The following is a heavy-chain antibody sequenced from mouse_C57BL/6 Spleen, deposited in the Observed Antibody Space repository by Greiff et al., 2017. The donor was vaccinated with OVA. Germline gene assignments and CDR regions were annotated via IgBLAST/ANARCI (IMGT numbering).Heavy chain of an antibody. Sequence: EVKVEESGTVLARPGASVKMSCKTSGYTFTSYWMHWVKQRPGQGLEWIGAIYPGNSDTSYNQKFKGKAKLTAVTSASTAYMELSSLTNEDSAVYYCTRGGNYYGSSYNYAMDYWGQGTSVTVSS. CDR3: TRGGNYYGSSYNYAMDY. D-gene: IGHD1-1*01. CDR2: IYPGNSDT. CDR1: GYTFTSYW. J-gene: IGHJ4*01. V-gene: IGHV1-5*01.